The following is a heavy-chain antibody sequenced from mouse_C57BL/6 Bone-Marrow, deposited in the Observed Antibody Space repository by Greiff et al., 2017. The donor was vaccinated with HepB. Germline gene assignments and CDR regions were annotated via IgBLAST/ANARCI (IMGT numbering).Heavy chain of an antibody. CDR2: IDPEDGDT. CDR3: ATYGNLYDYAIDY. J-gene: IGHJ4*01. V-gene: IGHV14-2*01. CDR1: GFNIKDYY. Sequence: EVQLVESGAELVKPGASVKLSCTASGFNIKDYYMHWVKQRTEQGLEWIGRIDPEDGDTKYAQKFQGKATITADTSSNTAYLQLSSLTSEDTAVYYCATYGNLYDYAIDYWGQGTSVTVSS. D-gene: IGHD2-1*01.